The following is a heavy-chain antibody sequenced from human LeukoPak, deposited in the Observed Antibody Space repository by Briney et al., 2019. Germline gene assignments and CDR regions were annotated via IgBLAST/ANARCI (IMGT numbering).Heavy chain of an antibody. CDR2: ISGSGGST. V-gene: IGHV3-23*01. Sequence: GGSLRLSCAASGFTFSSCAMSWVRQAPGKGLDWVSAISGSGGSTYYADSVKGRFTISRDNSKNTLYLQMNSLRVEDTAVYYSAKGTFDWSFPLYFYYWGQGTLFTVSS. J-gene: IGHJ4*02. D-gene: IGHD3-9*01. CDR3: AKGTFDWSFPLYFYY. CDR1: GFTFSSCA.